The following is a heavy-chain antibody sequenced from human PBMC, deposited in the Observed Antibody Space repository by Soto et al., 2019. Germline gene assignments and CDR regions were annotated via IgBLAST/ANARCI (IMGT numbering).Heavy chain of an antibody. CDR2: ISDTGGTP. CDR1: GFTFSRQS. D-gene: IGHD3-16*01. CDR3: ATGYYVYSSGWDDAYDF. Sequence: EVQLLQSGGGLVQPGGSVRLTCTASGFTFSRQSMGWVRQAPGKGLEWVSSISDTGGTPFYADSVRGRFIISRDNSKDTLHLQMNSLRPEDTALYFCATGYYVYSSGWDDAYDFWGRGT. V-gene: IGHV3-23*01. J-gene: IGHJ3*01.